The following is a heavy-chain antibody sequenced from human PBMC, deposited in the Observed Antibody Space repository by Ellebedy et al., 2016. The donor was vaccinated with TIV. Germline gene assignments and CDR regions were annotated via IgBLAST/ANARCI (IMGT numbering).Heavy chain of an antibody. CDR2: MNPNSGNT. CDR3: AKDQRGSRPLGY. V-gene: IGHV1-8*02. Sequence: ASVKVSCXASGYTFTSYGISWVRQAPGQGLEWMGWMNPNSGNTGYAQKFQGRVTMTRNTSISTAYMELSSLRSEDTAVYYCAKDQRGSRPLGYWGQGTLVTVSS. CDR1: GYTFTSYG. D-gene: IGHD1-26*01. J-gene: IGHJ4*02.